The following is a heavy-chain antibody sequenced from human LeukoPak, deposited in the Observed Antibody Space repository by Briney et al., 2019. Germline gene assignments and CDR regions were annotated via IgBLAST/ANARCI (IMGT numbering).Heavy chain of an antibody. V-gene: IGHV4-39*01. CDR1: GVTISNNYFY. D-gene: IGHD3-9*01. J-gene: IGHJ4*02. CDR2: VHHTGST. CDR3: ARAPSGCLDY. Sequence: SETLSLTCTVSGVTISNNYFYWVCIRQPPGKGLELIGYVHHTGSTFHNSSLKSRVTISADTSQNQFSLSLTSVTAADTAVYYCARAPSGCLDYWGQGTLVTVSS.